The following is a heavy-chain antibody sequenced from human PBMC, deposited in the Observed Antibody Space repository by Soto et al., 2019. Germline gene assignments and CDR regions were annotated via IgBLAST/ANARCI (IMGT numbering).Heavy chain of an antibody. Sequence: HVQLVQSGAEVKKPGASVTVSCKASGDTFTNYDINWFRQAAGQGLEWMGWMSPNSGNTGYAQKFQGRVTMTRTTSISTAYMELSSLISEDTAVYYCAHTPPKWGEFHYWGQGTLVTVSS. CDR1: GDTFTNYD. V-gene: IGHV1-8*01. D-gene: IGHD7-27*01. J-gene: IGHJ4*02. CDR3: AHTPPKWGEFHY. CDR2: MSPNSGNT.